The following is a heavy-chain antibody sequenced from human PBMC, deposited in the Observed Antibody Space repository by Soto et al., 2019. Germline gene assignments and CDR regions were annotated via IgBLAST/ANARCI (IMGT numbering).Heavy chain of an antibody. CDR2: ILYDGSKE. Sequence: PGGSLRLSCAASGYTFSRYGFHWVRQAPGKGLEWVAVILYDGSKEHYLDSAKGRFTISRDDSKNTVYLQMNSLRVEDTAMYYCVRGDRGYDFWNPQNWFDPWGQGTLVTVSS. V-gene: IGHV3-33*05. D-gene: IGHD3-3*01. CDR1: GYTFSRYG. CDR3: VRGDRGYDFWNPQNWFDP. J-gene: IGHJ5*02.